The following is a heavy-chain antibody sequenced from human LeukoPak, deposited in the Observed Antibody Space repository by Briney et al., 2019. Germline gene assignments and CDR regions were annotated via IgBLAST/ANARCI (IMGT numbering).Heavy chain of an antibody. CDR1: GFTFSSYW. CDR3: ARVRQEMATKYYFDY. J-gene: IGHJ4*02. V-gene: IGHV3-7*01. Sequence: PGGSLRLSCAASGFTFSSYWMSWVRQAPGKGLEWVANIKQDGSEKYYVDSVKGRFTISRDNAKNSLYLQMNSLRAEDTAVYYCARVRQEMATKYYFDYWGQGTLVTVSS. CDR2: IKQDGSEK. D-gene: IGHD5-24*01.